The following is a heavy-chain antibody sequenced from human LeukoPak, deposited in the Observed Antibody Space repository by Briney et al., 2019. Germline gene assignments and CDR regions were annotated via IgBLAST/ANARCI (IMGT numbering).Heavy chain of an antibody. Sequence: GGALRLSCAASGFTFSSYWMQWVRQAPGKGLVWVSRIISDGSSTTYAHSVKGRFTISRDNAKNTLYLQMNSLRAEDTAVYFCASHTSGSSPFDPWGQGTLVTFST. V-gene: IGHV3-74*01. CDR1: GFTFSSYW. CDR2: IISDGSST. CDR3: ASHTSGSSPFDP. J-gene: IGHJ5*02. D-gene: IGHD1-26*01.